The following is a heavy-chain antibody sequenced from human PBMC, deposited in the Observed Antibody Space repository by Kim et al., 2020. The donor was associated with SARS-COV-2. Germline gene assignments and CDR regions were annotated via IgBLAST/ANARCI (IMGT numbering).Heavy chain of an antibody. V-gene: IGHV3-23*01. J-gene: IGHJ4*02. CDR3: ARGGTSVGRYLDF. Sequence: YADSVKRRFTSSRDSSQNTLYLQMNSRRAEDTAVYYCARGGTSVGRYLDFWGQGTLVTVSS. D-gene: IGHD3-16*01.